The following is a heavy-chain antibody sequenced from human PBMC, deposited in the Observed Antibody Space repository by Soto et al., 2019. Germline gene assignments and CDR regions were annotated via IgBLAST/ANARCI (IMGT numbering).Heavy chain of an antibody. V-gene: IGHV4-31*02. CDR3: ALALGPTTGLDY. J-gene: IGHJ4*02. D-gene: IGHD1-26*01. CDR1: GASTVSHYH. Sequence: SETLSLTCSVSGASTVSHYHWTWIRQPPGKGLEWMGYIFNSGTTFYNPSLTSRLSISMDTSGNHFSLELRSVTAADTAVYYCALALGPTTGLDYWGQGTLVTVSS. CDR2: IFNSGTT.